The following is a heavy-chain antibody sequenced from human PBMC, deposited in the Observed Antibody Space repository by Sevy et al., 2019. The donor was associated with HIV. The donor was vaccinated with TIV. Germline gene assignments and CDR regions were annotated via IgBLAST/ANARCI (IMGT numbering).Heavy chain of an antibody. J-gene: IGHJ4*02. Sequence: GGSLRLSCAASGFSFSSYWMSWVRQAPGKGLEWVATMKQDGTEKDYVDSVKGRFTISRDKPKSSLFLQMNSLSAEDTAVYYCVREGLGGYSYSLDCWGQGTLVTVSS. CDR1: GFSFSSYW. CDR2: MKQDGTEK. CDR3: VREGLGGYSYSLDC. V-gene: IGHV3-7*01. D-gene: IGHD5-18*01.